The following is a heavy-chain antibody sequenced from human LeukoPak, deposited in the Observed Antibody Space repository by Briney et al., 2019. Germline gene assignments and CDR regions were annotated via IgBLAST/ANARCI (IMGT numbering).Heavy chain of an antibody. J-gene: IGHJ6*02. D-gene: IGHD1-26*01. CDR2: IIPIFGTA. Sequence: SVKVSCKASGGTFSSYAISWVRQAPGQGLEWMGGIIPIFGTANYAQKFQGRVTMTEDTSTDTAYMELSSLRSEDTAVYYCATYVSRGSYRPLYYYYGMDVWGQGTTVTVPS. V-gene: IGHV1-69*06. CDR3: ATYVSRGSYRPLYYYYGMDV. CDR1: GGTFSSYA.